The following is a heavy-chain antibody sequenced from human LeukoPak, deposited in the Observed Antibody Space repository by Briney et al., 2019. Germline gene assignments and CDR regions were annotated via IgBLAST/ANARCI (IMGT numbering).Heavy chain of an antibody. CDR3: AKDFRPSGLDP. Sequence: GRSLGLSCAASGFTFSSYGMHWVRQAPGKGLEWVAVISYDGSNKYYADSVKGRFTISRDNSKNTLYLQMNSLRAEDTAVYYCAKDFRPSGLDPWGQGTLVTVSS. CDR2: ISYDGSNK. D-gene: IGHD6-6*01. J-gene: IGHJ5*02. CDR1: GFTFSSYG. V-gene: IGHV3-30*18.